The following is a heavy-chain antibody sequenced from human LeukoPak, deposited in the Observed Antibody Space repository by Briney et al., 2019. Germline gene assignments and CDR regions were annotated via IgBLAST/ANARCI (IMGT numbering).Heavy chain of an antibody. CDR1: GGTFSSYT. Sequence: SVKVSCKASGGTFSSYTISWVRQAPGQGLEWMGRIIPILGIANYAQKFQGGVTITADESTSTAYMELSSLRSEDTAVYYCASRYYYDSSGYYRPNLDYWGQGTLVTVSS. V-gene: IGHV1-69*02. D-gene: IGHD3-22*01. CDR3: ASRYYYDSSGYYRPNLDY. CDR2: IIPILGIA. J-gene: IGHJ4*02.